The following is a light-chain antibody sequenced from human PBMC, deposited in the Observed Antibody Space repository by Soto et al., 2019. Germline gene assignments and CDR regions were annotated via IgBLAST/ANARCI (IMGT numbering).Light chain of an antibody. J-gene: IGKJ4*01. Sequence: DIQLTQSPSFLSASVGDRVSITCRASQGINRYLAWYQQKPGQAPKLLIYAASTLQSGVPSRFSGSSSGKEFSLTISSLQPEDFATYCGQQLDSYPLTFGGGPKVEIK. V-gene: IGKV1-9*01. CDR2: AAS. CDR3: QQLDSYPLT. CDR1: QGINRY.